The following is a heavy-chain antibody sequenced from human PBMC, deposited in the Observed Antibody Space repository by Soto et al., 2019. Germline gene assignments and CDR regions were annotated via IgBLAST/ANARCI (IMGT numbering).Heavy chain of an antibody. CDR2: IYYRGNT. J-gene: IGHJ3*02. D-gene: IGHD4-17*01. CDR3: ARKNGVLDAFDI. CDR1: GGSINSSSYY. Sequence: SETLSLTCTVPGGSINSSSYYWGWIRQPPGKGLEWIGSIYYRGNTYYNPSLKSRVTISVDTSKNQFSLKLSSVTAADTAVYYCARKNGVLDAFDIWGQGTMVT. V-gene: IGHV4-39*07.